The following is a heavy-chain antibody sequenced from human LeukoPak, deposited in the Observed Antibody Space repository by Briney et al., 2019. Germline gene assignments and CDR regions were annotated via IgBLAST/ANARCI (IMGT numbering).Heavy chain of an antibody. D-gene: IGHD3-10*01. CDR3: ARAVDYYGSGSYYKRWFDP. CDR1: GGSISSGDYY. Sequence: SETLSLTCTVSGGSISSGDYYWSWIRQPPGKGLEWIGYISYSGSTYYNPSLKSRVTISLDTSKNQFSLKLSSVTAADTAVYYCARAVDYYGSGSYYKRWFDPWGQGTLDTVSS. CDR2: ISYSGST. J-gene: IGHJ5*02. V-gene: IGHV4-30-4*08.